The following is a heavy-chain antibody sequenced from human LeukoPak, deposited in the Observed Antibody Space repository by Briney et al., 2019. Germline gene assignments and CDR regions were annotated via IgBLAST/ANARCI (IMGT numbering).Heavy chain of an antibody. Sequence: GASLRLSCAASGFTFSSYAMSWVRQAPGKGLEWVSAISGSDGSTYYADSVKGRFTISRDNSKNTLYLQMNSLRAEDTAVYYCAKSNSGWYYYYGMDVWGQGTTVTVSS. CDR3: AKSNSGWYYYYGMDV. CDR1: GFTFSSYA. J-gene: IGHJ6*02. V-gene: IGHV3-23*01. CDR2: ISGSDGST. D-gene: IGHD6-19*01.